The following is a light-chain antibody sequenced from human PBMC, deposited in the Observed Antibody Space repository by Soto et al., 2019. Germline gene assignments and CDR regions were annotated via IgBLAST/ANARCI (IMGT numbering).Light chain of an antibody. CDR2: GNT. J-gene: IGLJ1*01. V-gene: IGLV1-40*01. Sequence: QSVLTQPPSVSGAPGQRVTISCTGSSSNIGAGYDVHWYQQLPGTAPKLLIYGNTNRPSGVPDRFSGSKSGSSASLAITGLQAEDEADYYCQSYYSSLHASVFGTGTKLTVL. CDR1: SSNIGAGYD. CDR3: QSYYSSLHASV.